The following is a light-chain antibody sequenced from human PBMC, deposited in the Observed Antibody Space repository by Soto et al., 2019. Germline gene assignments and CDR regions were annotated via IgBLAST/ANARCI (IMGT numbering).Light chain of an antibody. Sequence: QSALTQPASVSGSPGQSITISCTGTSSDVGSYNLVSWYQQHPGKAPKLMLYEGSKRPSGVSNRFSGSKSGNTASLTISGLQAEDEADYYCCSYAGSSTHAVFGGGTKLTVL. V-gene: IGLV2-23*01. CDR1: SSDVGSYNL. CDR3: CSYAGSSTHAV. CDR2: EGS. J-gene: IGLJ7*01.